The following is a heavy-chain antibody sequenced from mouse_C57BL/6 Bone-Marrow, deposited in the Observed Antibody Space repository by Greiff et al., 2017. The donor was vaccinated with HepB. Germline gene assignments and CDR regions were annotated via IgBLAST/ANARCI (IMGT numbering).Heavy chain of an antibody. J-gene: IGHJ2*01. V-gene: IGHV1-4*01. CDR2: INPSSGYT. Sequence: VKLMESGAELARPGASVKMSCKASGYTFTSYTMHWVKQRPGQGLEWIGYINPSSGYTKYNQKFKDKATLTADKSSSTAYMQLSSLTSEDSAVYNCARSGRSTVVPFDYWGQGTTLTVSS. CDR3: ARSGRSTVVPFDY. CDR1: GYTFTSYT. D-gene: IGHD1-1*01.